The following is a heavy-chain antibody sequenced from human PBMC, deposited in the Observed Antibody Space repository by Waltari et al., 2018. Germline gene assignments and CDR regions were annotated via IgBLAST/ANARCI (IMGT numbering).Heavy chain of an antibody. CDR3: ATYIGASVGTAAFDV. D-gene: IGHD5-12*01. V-gene: IGHV4-39*01. Sequence: QLQLQESGPRLVRPSETLSLICRVSGVSITSNRHYWAWIRQSPGQGLEWIGTAFYSGTTYISPALKSRVSVSRDTSKNQVSLILGSVTAADMAVYYCATYIGASVGTAAFDVWGQGTMVTVSS. J-gene: IGHJ3*01. CDR1: GVSITSNRHY. CDR2: AFYSGTT.